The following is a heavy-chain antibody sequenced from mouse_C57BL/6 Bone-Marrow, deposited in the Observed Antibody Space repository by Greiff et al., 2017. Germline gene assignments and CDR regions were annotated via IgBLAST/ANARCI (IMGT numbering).Heavy chain of an antibody. CDR1: GFNIKDDY. V-gene: IGHV14-4*01. CDR3: TTGYFDV. Sequence: VQLQQSGAELVRPGASVKLSCTASGFNIKDDYMHWVKQRPEQGLEWIGWIDPENGYTEYASKVQGKATITADTSSNTACLQLSSLTSEDTAVYYCTTGYFDVWGTGTTVTVSA. J-gene: IGHJ1*03. CDR2: IDPENGYT.